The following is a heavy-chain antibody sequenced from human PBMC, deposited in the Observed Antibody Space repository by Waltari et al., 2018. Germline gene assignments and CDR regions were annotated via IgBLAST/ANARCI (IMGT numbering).Heavy chain of an antibody. J-gene: IGHJ4*02. D-gene: IGHD6-6*01. CDR3: ARGGTDRPDY. CDR2: ISSSGSTI. Sequence: EVQLVESGGGLGKPGGSLSLCCAGSGFSFSSYGINWVRQAPGKGLEWVSYISSSGSTIKYADSGKGRFTISRDNGKNSVYLQMNSLRVEDTAVYYCARGGTDRPDYWGQGTLVTVSS. V-gene: IGHV3-21*01. CDR1: GFSFSSYG.